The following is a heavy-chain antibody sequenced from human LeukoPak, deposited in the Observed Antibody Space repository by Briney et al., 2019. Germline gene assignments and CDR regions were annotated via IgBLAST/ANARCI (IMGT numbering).Heavy chain of an antibody. CDR2: INSNSGGT. Sequence: ASVKVSCKASGYTFTGYYMHWVRQAPGQGLEWMGRINSNSGGTNYAQKFQGRVTMTRDTSISTACMELSRLRSDDTAVYYCARDDSSGYLEYFQHWGQGTLVTVSS. J-gene: IGHJ1*01. D-gene: IGHD3-22*01. V-gene: IGHV1-2*06. CDR3: ARDDSSGYLEYFQH. CDR1: GYTFTGYY.